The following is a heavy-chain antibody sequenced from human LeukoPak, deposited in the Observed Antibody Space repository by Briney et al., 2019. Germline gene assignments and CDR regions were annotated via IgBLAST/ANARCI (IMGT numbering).Heavy chain of an antibody. CDR3: GTSSAWYRWDY. CDR1: GDSISSAGSY. J-gene: IGHJ4*02. D-gene: IGHD6-19*01. Sequence: ETLSLTCTVSGDSISSAGSYWSWVRQAPGKGLEWVSVIYSGDRTYYADSVKGRFTISRDNSKNTAYLQMNSLRGDDTAVYYCGTSSAWYRWDYWGQGALVTVSS. V-gene: IGHV3-66*01. CDR2: IYSGDRT.